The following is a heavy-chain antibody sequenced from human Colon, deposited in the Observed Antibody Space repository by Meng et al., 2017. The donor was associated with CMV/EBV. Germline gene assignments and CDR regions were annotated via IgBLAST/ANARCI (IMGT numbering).Heavy chain of an antibody. CDR3: AKDMGFLEGLTNHYYYYGMDV. CDR2: IWYDGSNQ. CDR1: GFTFSSYG. Sequence: GESLKISCAAAGFTFSSYGMHWVRQAPGKGLVWVAIIWYDGSNQYYADSVKGRFTISRDNSKNTLYLQMNSLRAEDTAVYYCAKDMGFLEGLTNHYYYYGMDVWGQGTTVTVSS. D-gene: IGHD3-3*01. J-gene: IGHJ6*02. V-gene: IGHV3-33*06.